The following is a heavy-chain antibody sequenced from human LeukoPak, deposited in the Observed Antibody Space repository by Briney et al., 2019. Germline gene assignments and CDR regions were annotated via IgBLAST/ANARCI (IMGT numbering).Heavy chain of an antibody. V-gene: IGHV3-21*01. J-gene: IGHJ3*02. CDR3: ARDRIIYGDYGDAFDI. Sequence: GGTLRLSCAASGFTFYTYSMNWVRQAPGKGLEWVSSISSSSNYIYYADSVKGRFTISRDNAKNSLHLQKNSLRAEDTAVYYCARDRIIYGDYGDAFDIWGQGTMVTVSS. D-gene: IGHD4-17*01. CDR2: ISSSSNYI. CDR1: GFTFYTYS.